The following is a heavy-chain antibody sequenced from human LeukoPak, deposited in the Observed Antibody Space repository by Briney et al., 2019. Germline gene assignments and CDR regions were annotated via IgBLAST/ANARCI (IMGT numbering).Heavy chain of an antibody. J-gene: IGHJ6*02. CDR1: GYTFTSYG. CDR3: ARDRVGGCSSTSCYTHYYGMDV. CDR2: ISAYNGNT. Sequence: GASVKVSCKASGYTFTSYGISWVRQAPGQELEWMGWISAYNGNTNYAQKLQGRVTMTTDTSTSTAYMELRSLRSDDTAVYYCARDRVGGCSSTSCYTHYYGMDVWGQGTTVTVSS. D-gene: IGHD2-2*02. V-gene: IGHV1-18*01.